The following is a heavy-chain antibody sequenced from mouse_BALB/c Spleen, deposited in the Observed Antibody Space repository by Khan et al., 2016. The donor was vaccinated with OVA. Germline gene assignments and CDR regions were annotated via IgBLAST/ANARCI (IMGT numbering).Heavy chain of an antibody. CDR1: GYSFTDYI. CDR2: IFPGSGSI. J-gene: IGHJ3*01. Sequence: QVRLQQSGPELVMPGASVKMSCKASGYSFTDYIITWVKQRTGEGLQWIGEIFPGSGSIYSNEKFKGKATLTADKSYNTVYMQLSSLTSEDSAGFFCARRYYGSSYPSFAYWGQGTPVTVSA. CDR3: ARRYYGSSYPSFAY. V-gene: IGHV1-77*01. D-gene: IGHD1-1*01.